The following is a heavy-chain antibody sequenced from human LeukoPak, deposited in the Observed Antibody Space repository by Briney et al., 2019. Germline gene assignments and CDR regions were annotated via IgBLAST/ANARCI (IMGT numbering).Heavy chain of an antibody. CDR1: GFTFSNYW. J-gene: IGHJ4*02. CDR2: IKPDGGEI. CDR3: ARDLNGPSFY. Sequence: GGSLRLSCAASGFTFSNYWMSWVRQVPGKGLEWVINIKPDGGEIYFVDSVKGRFTISRDNAKNSLYLQMNSLRVDDTAVYYCARDLNGPSFYWGQGALVTVSS. D-gene: IGHD2-8*01. V-gene: IGHV3-7*01.